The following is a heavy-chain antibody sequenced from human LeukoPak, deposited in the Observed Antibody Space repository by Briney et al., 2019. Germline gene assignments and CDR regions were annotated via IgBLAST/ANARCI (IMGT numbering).Heavy chain of an antibody. D-gene: IGHD6-19*01. CDR2: IYSGGST. CDR1: GFSVSTNY. CDR3: ARGGDGSGWSRFDP. J-gene: IGHJ5*02. Sequence: QSGGSLRLSCAASGFSVSTNYMTWVRQAPGKGLEWVSVIYSGGSTYYADSVKGRFTISSDNSKNTLYLQMNSLRAEDTAVYYCARGGDGSGWSRFDPWGQGTLVTVSS. V-gene: IGHV3-66*01.